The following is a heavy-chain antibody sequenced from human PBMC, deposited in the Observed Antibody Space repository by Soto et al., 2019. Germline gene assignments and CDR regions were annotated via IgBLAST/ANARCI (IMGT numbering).Heavy chain of an antibody. D-gene: IGHD6-19*01. Sequence: GSLRLSGAASGFTFSDYYMSWFRQAPGKGLECVSYITSSDTMIYYADSVKGRFTISRDNARNSLYLQMHSLRAEDTAVYYCARESRPEYNSGWYYFDSWGQGTLVTVSS. V-gene: IGHV3-11*01. CDR3: ARESRPEYNSGWYYFDS. J-gene: IGHJ4*02. CDR1: GFTFSDYY. CDR2: ITSSDTMI.